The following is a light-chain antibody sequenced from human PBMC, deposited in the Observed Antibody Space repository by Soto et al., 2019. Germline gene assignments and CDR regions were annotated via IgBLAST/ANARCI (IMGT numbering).Light chain of an antibody. V-gene: IGLV2-14*03. Sequence: QSVLTQPASVSGSPGQSITISCTGTSSDVGGYNYVSWYQHHPGKAPKVMIYDVSNRPSGVSNRFSGSKSGNTASLTISGLQAEDEADYYCSSYTSSSTPNVFGTGTKVTVL. CDR3: SSYTSSSTPNV. CDR1: SSDVGGYNY. J-gene: IGLJ1*01. CDR2: DVS.